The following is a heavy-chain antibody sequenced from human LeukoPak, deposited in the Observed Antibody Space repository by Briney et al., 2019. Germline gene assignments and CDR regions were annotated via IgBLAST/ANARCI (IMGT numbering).Heavy chain of an antibody. J-gene: IGHJ6*02. CDR1: GYSFTSYW. Sequence: GESLKISCKGSGYSFTSYWIGWVRQMPGKGLEWMGIIYPGDSDTRYSPSFQGQVTISADKSISTAYLQWSSLKASDTAMYYCARGPPIVGANRDGMDVWGQGTTVTVSS. D-gene: IGHD1-26*01. CDR3: ARGPPIVGANRDGMDV. V-gene: IGHV5-51*01. CDR2: IYPGDSDT.